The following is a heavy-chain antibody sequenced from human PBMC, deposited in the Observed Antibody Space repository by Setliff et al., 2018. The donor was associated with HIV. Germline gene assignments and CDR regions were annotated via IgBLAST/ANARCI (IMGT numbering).Heavy chain of an antibody. V-gene: IGHV1-2*02. D-gene: IGHD3-22*01. CDR3: AKCSEMLGTPATSSGYYCGWFDP. Sequence: ASVKVSCKASGYLFTGYYMHWVRQAPGQGLEWMGWINVNSGGTKYAQKFQGRVTMTRDTSIGTAYMEVSSLRSDDTAVYYCAKCSEMLGTPATSSGYYCGWFDPWGQGTLVTVSS. CDR2: INVNSGGT. J-gene: IGHJ5*02. CDR1: GYLFTGYY.